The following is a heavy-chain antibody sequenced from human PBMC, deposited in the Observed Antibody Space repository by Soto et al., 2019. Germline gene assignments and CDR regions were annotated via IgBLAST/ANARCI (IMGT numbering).Heavy chain of an antibody. CDR3: AKAETRMTTFFDYYYGLDV. D-gene: IGHD4-17*01. V-gene: IGHV3-15*01. CDR2: IKNKMEGGTT. Sequence: RLSCAASGFTLSNAWVSWVRQAPGKGLEWVGRIKNKMEGGTTDYAAPVKGRFTISRDDSKNMLYLQMNSLRAEDSAVYYCAKAETRMTTFFDYYYGLDVWGQGTTVTVSS. CDR1: GFTLSNAW. J-gene: IGHJ6*02.